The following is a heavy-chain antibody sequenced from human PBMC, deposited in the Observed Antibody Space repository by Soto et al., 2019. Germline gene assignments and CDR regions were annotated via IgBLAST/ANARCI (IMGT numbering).Heavy chain of an antibody. CDR2: IYYSGST. CDR1: GGSISSSSYY. V-gene: IGHV4-39*01. CDR3: ARGKVLTPGPY. D-gene: IGHD3-9*01. J-gene: IGHJ4*02. Sequence: SETMSLTCTVAGGSISSSSYYWGWIRQPPGKGLEWIGSIYYSGSTYYNPSLKSRVTISVDTSKNQFSLKLSSVTAADTAVYYCARGKVLTPGPYWGQGTLVTVSS.